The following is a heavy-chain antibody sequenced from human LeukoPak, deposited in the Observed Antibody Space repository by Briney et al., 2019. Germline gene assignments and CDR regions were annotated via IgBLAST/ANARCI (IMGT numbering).Heavy chain of an antibody. CDR3: ARAFYGSGTALNWFDP. CDR1: GFTFDDYA. J-gene: IGHJ5*02. Sequence: GGSLRLSCAAPGFTFDDYAMHWVRQAPGKGLEWASGISWNSGSIGYADSVKGRFTISRDNAKNSLYLQMNSLRAEDTALYYCARAFYGSGTALNWFDPWGQGTLVTVSS. CDR2: ISWNSGSI. V-gene: IGHV3-9*01. D-gene: IGHD3-10*01.